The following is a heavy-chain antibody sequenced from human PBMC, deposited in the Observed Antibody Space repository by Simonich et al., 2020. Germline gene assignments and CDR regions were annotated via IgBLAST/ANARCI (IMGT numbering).Heavy chain of an antibody. J-gene: IGHJ5*02. CDR1: GFTFSSFA. Sequence: VQLVESGGGVVQPGRSLRLSCAAFGFTFSSFAMHWVRQAQGKGREGVAVISYDGSNKYYADSVKGRFTISRDNSKNTLYLQMNSLRAEDTAVYYCARDRNWGWFDPWGQGTLVTVSS. CDR2: ISYDGSNK. V-gene: IGHV3-30*07. CDR3: ARDRNWGWFDP. D-gene: IGHD7-27*01.